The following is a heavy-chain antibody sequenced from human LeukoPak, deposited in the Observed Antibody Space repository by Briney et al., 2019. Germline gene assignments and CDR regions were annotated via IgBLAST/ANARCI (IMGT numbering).Heavy chain of an antibody. V-gene: IGHV3-23*01. CDR3: ARMRSNSDSFDY. CDR2: ISGSGDST. D-gene: IGHD2/OR15-2a*01. CDR1: GFTFSYYA. J-gene: IGHJ4*02. Sequence: GGSLRLSCAASGFTFSYYAMSWVRQAPGKGLEWVSAISGSGDSTDYADFVKGRFTISRDSAKNSLYLEMNSLRAEDTAVYYCARMRSNSDSFDYWGQGSLVTVSS.